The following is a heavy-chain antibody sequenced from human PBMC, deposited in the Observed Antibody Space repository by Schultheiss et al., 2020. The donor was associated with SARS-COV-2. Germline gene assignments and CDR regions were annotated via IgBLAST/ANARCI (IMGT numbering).Heavy chain of an antibody. D-gene: IGHD3-16*01. J-gene: IGHJ6*02. V-gene: IGHV3-30-3*01. CDR2: ISYDGSNK. CDR1: GFTFSSYA. CDR3: ARDLVTFGYYYGMDV. Sequence: GESLKISCAASGFTFSSYAMHWVRQAPGKGLEWVAVISYDGSNKYYADSVKDRFTISRDNSKNTLYLQMNSLRAEDTAVYYCARDLVTFGYYYGMDVWGQGTTVTVSS.